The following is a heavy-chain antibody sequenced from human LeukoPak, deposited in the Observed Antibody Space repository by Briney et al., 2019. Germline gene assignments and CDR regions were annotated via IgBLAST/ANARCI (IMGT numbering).Heavy chain of an antibody. CDR2: VFYRETS. V-gene: IGHV4-39*01. D-gene: IGHD3-10*01. J-gene: IGHJ5*02. CDR1: SGFINTGDYY. Sequence: SETLSLTCNVSSGFINTGDYYWGWIRQPPGKGPQWIGSVFYRETSYYTPSLKSRVTISVDASKTFFSLTLKSVTAADTAIYYCARHYGSGSYYKGRTNWFDVWGPGAPVLVSS. CDR3: ARHYGSGSYYKGRTNWFDV.